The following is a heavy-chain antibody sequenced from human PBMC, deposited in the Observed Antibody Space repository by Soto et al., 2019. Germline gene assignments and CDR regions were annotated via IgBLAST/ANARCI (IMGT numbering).Heavy chain of an antibody. Sequence: VKLLESGGGLVKPGGSLRLSCEASGISFSDNAMSWVRQAPGKGLEWISAISGDGVSKLYADSVRGRFTISRDNAANTLYLQMGSLRTEDTALYYCAKKDRLYGVAVAFDSWGQGTLVTVSS. CDR1: GISFSDNA. V-gene: IGHV3-23*01. J-gene: IGHJ4*02. CDR3: AKKDRLYGVAVAFDS. CDR2: ISGDGVSK. D-gene: IGHD6-19*01.